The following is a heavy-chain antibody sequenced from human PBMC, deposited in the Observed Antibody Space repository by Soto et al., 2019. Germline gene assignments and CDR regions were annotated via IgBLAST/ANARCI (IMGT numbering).Heavy chain of an antibody. Sequence: PSETLSLTCAVFGDSMDNNRWWSWVRQSPGKGLEWIGEVTRSGSTNYNPSLKSRVTISVDRSKNQFSLKLSSVTAADTAVYYCARVPDVWGQGTTVTVSS. J-gene: IGHJ6*02. CDR2: VTRSGST. V-gene: IGHV4-4*02. CDR1: GDSMDNNRW. CDR3: ARVPDV.